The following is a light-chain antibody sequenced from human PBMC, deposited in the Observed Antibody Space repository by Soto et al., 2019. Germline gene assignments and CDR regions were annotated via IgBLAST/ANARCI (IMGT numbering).Light chain of an antibody. V-gene: IGLV2-11*01. CDR1: RSDVGGYDY. CDR2: DVI. J-gene: IGLJ1*01. CDR3: SSYTNINTRACV. Sequence: QSALTQPRSVSGSPGQSVSISCTGARSDVGGYDYVSWYQQHPDKAPKVIIYDVIKRPSGVSNRFSGSKSGNTASLTISGLQAEDEAEYYCSSYTNINTRACVFGTGTKLTVL.